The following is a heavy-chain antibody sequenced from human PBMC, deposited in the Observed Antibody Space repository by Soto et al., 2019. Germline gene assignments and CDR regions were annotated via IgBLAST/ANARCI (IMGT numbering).Heavy chain of an antibody. CDR1: GGSISGHY. V-gene: IGHV4-59*08. Sequence: QVQLQESGPGLVKPSETLSLSCSVSGGSISGHYWSWVRQTPGKGLEWIGYMYYSGSTNYNPSLQSRVTISVDTCKNHLSLRRTSVTAADTAVYYCARGPYYDLIWNYYYMDVWGKGTTVTVSS. CDR2: MYYSGST. D-gene: IGHD3-16*01. J-gene: IGHJ6*03. CDR3: ARGPYYDLIWNYYYMDV.